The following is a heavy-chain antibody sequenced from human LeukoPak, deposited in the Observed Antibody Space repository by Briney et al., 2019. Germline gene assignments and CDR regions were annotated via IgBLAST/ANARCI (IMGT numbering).Heavy chain of an antibody. CDR1: GFTFSTYW. J-gene: IGHJ4*02. V-gene: IGHV3-7*03. Sequence: QSGGSLRLSCAASGFTFSTYWMSWVRQAPGKGLEWVANIKHDGSDRNYVDSVRGRFTISRDNGKNLLHLQMNTLRAEDTAVYYCARELITKWSCGDYWGQGTPVTVS. CDR2: IKHDGSDR. D-gene: IGHD1-20*01. CDR3: ARELITKWSCGDY.